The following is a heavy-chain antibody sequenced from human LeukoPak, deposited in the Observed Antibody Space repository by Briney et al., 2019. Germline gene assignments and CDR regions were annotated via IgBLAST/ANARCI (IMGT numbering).Heavy chain of an antibody. V-gene: IGHV3-30*18. D-gene: IGHD2-21*02. CDR1: GFIFNNYG. CDR3: AKDWAPYCGGDCYFNY. Sequence: PGRSLRLSCAASGFIFNNYGMHWVRQAPGKGLEWVAVISYDGSNKNYADSVRGRFTISRDSSKNMVYLQMNSLRVEDTAVYYCAKDWAPYCGGDCYFNYWGQGTLVTVSS. CDR2: ISYDGSNK. J-gene: IGHJ4*02.